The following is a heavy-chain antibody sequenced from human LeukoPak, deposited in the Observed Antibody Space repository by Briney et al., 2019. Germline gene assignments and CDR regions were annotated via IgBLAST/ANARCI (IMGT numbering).Heavy chain of an antibody. J-gene: IGHJ4*02. Sequence: GGSLRLSCAASGFTFSSYGMHWVRQAPGKGLEWVAFIRYDGSNKYYADSVKGRFTISGDNSKNTLYLQMNSLRAEDTAVYYCAKDLSVWGSYRYTDYWGQGTLVTVSS. CDR2: IRYDGSNK. V-gene: IGHV3-30*02. D-gene: IGHD3-16*02. CDR3: AKDLSVWGSYRYTDY. CDR1: GFTFSSYG.